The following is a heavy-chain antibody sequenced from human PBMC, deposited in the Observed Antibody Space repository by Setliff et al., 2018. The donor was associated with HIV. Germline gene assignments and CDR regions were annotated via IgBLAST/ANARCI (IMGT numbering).Heavy chain of an antibody. V-gene: IGHV4-39*01. J-gene: IGHJ4*02. CDR1: GGSINRSNYY. CDR3: ARQTWEYYDTLTGYYRSPKNFDS. CDR2: ISYTGST. Sequence: PSETLSLTCTVPGGSINRSNYYWGWIRQPPGKGLEWIGTISYTGSTYYDPSLKSRVTISLDTSKNQFFLKLGSVTAPDTAIYYCARQTWEYYDTLTGYYRSPKNFDSWGQGTQVTVSS. D-gene: IGHD3-9*01.